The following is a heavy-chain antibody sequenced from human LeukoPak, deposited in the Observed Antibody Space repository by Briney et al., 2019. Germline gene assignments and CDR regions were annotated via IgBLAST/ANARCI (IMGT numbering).Heavy chain of an antibody. CDR1: GFTFSDHY. V-gene: IGHV3-72*01. CDR3: ARGLNSGYYYDLDGFDL. D-gene: IGHD3-22*01. J-gene: IGHJ3*01. CDR2: IRNKATSYTT. Sequence: GGSLRLSCAASGFTFSDHYMDWVRQAPGKGLEWVGRIRNKATSYTTDYAASVRGRFTISRSDSENSLYLQMNSLKSEDTALYYCARGLNSGYYYDLDGFDLWDQGTMVTVSS.